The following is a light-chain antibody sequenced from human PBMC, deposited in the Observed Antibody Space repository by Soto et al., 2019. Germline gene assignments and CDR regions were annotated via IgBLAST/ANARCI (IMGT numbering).Light chain of an antibody. CDR2: DVS. Sequence: QSALTQPASVSGSPGQSITISCTGTSSDVGGYNYVSWYQQHPGKAPKFMIYDVSNRPSGVYNRFSGSKSDNTASLTISGLQAEDEYDYYCSSYTTSNTRQIVFGTGTKLTVL. V-gene: IGLV2-14*01. CDR1: SSDVGGYNY. J-gene: IGLJ1*01. CDR3: SSYTTSNTRQIV.